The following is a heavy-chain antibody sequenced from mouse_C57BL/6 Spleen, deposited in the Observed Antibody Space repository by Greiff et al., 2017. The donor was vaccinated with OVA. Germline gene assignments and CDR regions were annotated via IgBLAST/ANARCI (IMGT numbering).Heavy chain of an antibody. CDR3: ARKTIYGTNLDY. V-gene: IGHV1-55*01. D-gene: IGHD2-1*01. CDR2: IYPGSGST. CDR1: GYTFTSYW. Sequence: QVQLQQPGAELVKPGASVKMSCKASGYTFTSYWITWVKQRPGQGLEWIGDIYPGSGSTNYNEKFKSKATLTVDTSSSTAYMQLSSLTSEDSAVSYFARKTIYGTNLDYWGQGTTLTVSS. J-gene: IGHJ2*01.